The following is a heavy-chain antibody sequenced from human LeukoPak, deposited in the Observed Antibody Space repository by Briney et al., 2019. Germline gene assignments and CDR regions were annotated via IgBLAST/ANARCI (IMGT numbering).Heavy chain of an antibody. D-gene: IGHD1-26*01. CDR3: AREFSGYIDF. J-gene: IGHJ4*02. Sequence: ASVKVSCKASGYTFINYYMHWVRQAPGQGLEWMVIINPSGGGTSYAQKFQGRVTMTRDTSTSTVYMEVSSLRSEDTAVYYCAREFSGYIDFWGQGTLVTVSS. V-gene: IGHV1-46*01. CDR1: GYTFINYY. CDR2: INPSGGGT.